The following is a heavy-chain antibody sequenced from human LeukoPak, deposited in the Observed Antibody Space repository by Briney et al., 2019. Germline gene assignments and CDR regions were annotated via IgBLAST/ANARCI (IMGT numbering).Heavy chain of an antibody. CDR2: LYHSGST. CDR1: GGSISNSSYY. D-gene: IGHD6-13*01. Sequence: SETLSLTCTVSGGSISNSSYYWGWIRQPPGRGLEWIGSLYHSGSTYYNPSLKSRVTISVDTSKNQFSLKLSSVTAADTAVYYSARSRGGVAAKGGFFDYWGQGTLVTVSS. J-gene: IGHJ4*02. CDR3: ARSRGGVAAKGGFFDY. V-gene: IGHV4-39*07.